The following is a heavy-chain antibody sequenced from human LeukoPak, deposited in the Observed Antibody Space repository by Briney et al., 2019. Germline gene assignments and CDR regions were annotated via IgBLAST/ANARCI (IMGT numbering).Heavy chain of an antibody. CDR1: GYTFTRYY. CDR2: INPNSGGT. CDR3: ATVVPAAMGWFDP. J-gene: IGHJ5*02. Sequence: ASVKVSCKASGYTFTRYYMHWVRQAPGQGLEGMGWINPNSGGTNYAQKFQGRVTMTRDTSISTAYMELSRLRSDDTAVYYCATVVPAAMGWFDPWGQGTLVTVSS. D-gene: IGHD2-2*01. V-gene: IGHV1-2*02.